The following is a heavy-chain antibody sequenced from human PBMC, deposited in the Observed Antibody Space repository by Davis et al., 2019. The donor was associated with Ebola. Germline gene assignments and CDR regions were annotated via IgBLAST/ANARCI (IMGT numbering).Heavy chain of an antibody. CDR1: GFGFSDYY. CDR3: ATTQWLREFDN. D-gene: IGHD6-19*01. J-gene: IGHJ4*02. CDR2: ISSRDGRTI. Sequence: GESLKISCAASGFGFSDYYMSWIRQAPGKGLEWVSYISSRDGRTIDYADSVRGRFIISRDKSNNTLYLEMSSLRVDDTAVYYCATTQWLREFDNWGQGTLVTVSS. V-gene: IGHV3-11*01.